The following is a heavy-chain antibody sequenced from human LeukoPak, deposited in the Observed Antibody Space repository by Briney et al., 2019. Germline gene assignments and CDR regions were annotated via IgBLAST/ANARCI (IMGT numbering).Heavy chain of an antibody. J-gene: IGHJ3*01. V-gene: IGHV1-69*04. CDR2: IIPILGIA. CDR1: GGTFSSYA. CDR3: ASALGSEP. D-gene: IGHD3-10*01. Sequence: GASVKVSCKASGGTFSSYAISWVRQAPGQGLEWMGRIIPILGIANYAQKFQGRVTVTADKSTSTAYMELSSLRSEDTAVYYCASALGSEPWGQGTMVTVSS.